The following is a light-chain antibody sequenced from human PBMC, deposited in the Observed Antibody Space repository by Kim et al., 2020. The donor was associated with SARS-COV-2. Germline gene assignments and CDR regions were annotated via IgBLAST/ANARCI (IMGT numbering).Light chain of an antibody. J-gene: IGKJ1*01. CDR2: AAS. CDR3: QQSYSTSWT. V-gene: IGKV1-39*01. Sequence: ASVGDRVTITCRASQSISSYLNWYQQKPGKAHKLLIYAASSLQSVVSSRFSGSGSGTDFTLTISSLQPEDFATYYCQQSYSTSWTFGQGTKVDIK. CDR1: QSISSY.